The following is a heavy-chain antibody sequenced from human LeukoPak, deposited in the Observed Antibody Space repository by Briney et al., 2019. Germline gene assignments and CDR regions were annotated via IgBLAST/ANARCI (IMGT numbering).Heavy chain of an antibody. CDR2: IYSSGNT. J-gene: IGHJ3*02. CDR1: GGSISNYY. Sequence: SETLSLTCTVSGGSISNYYWSWIRQPPGKGLEWFGYIYSSGNTNYNPSLKSRVTMSVDTSKNQFSLKLSSVTAADTAVYYCARPLRDGYTAGAFDIWGQGTMVTVSS. D-gene: IGHD5-24*01. CDR3: ARPLRDGYTAGAFDI. V-gene: IGHV4-59*01.